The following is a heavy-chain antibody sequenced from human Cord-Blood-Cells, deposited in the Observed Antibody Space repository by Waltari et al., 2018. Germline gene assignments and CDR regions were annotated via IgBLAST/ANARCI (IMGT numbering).Heavy chain of an antibody. J-gene: IGHJ3*02. V-gene: IGHV1-58*01. CDR1: GFTFTSPA. D-gene: IGHD3-10*01. Sequence: QMQLVQSGPEVKKPGTSVKVSCKASGFTFTSPAVQWVRQARGQRLEWIGWIVVGSGNTNYAQKFQERVTITRDMSTSTAYMELSSLRSEDTAVYYCAAGSRGDAFDIWGQGTMVTVSS. CDR3: AAGSRGDAFDI. CDR2: IVVGSGNT.